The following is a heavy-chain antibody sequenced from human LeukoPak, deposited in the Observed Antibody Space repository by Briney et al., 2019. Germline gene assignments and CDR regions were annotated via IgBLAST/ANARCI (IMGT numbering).Heavy chain of an antibody. V-gene: IGHV3-30*02. Sequence: GGSLRLSCAASGFTFSSYGMHWVRQAPGKGLEWVAFIRYDGSNKYYADSVKGRFTISRDNSKNTLYLQMNSLRAEDTAVYYCAKDRWLQTLYYFDYWGQGTLVTVSS. CDR2: IRYDGSNK. J-gene: IGHJ4*02. D-gene: IGHD5-24*01. CDR1: GFTFSSYG. CDR3: AKDRWLQTLYYFDY.